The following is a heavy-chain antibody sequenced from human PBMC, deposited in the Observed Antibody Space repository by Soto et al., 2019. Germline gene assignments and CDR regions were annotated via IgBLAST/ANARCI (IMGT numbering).Heavy chain of an antibody. D-gene: IGHD4-17*01. Sequence: SETLSLTCTVSGGSVTNSSYYWGWIRQSPGKGLEWIGSVYYRGRSYSKSSVKSRVTISVDTSKNRFPLSLNSVTASDTAVYFCVSQRTTVPTQAYFDYWGPGALVTVSS. V-gene: IGHV4-39*01. J-gene: IGHJ4*02. CDR2: VYYRGRS. CDR1: GGSVTNSSYY. CDR3: VSQRTTVPTQAYFDY.